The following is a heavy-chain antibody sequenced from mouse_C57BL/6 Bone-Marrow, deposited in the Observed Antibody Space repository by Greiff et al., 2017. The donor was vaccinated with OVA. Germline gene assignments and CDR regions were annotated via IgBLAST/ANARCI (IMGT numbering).Heavy chain of an antibody. D-gene: IGHD1-1*01. CDR2: INPNNGGT. J-gene: IGHJ1*03. V-gene: IGHV1-26*01. CDR1: GYTFTDYY. Sequence: EVQLQQSGPELVKPGASVKISCKASGYTFTDYYMNWVKQSHGKSLEWIGDINPNNGGTSYNQKFKGKATLTVDKSSSTAYMELRSLTSEDSAVYYCARWDYGSSDWYFDVWGTGTTVTVSS. CDR3: ARWDYGSSDWYFDV.